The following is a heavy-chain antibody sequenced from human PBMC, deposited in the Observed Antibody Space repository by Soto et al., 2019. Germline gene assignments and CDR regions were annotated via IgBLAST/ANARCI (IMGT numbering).Heavy chain of an antibody. CDR3: ARESPSSQWLPTRYFDY. Sequence: EVQLVESGGDLVQPGGSLRLSCAASSFTFSDYSMNWVRQAPGKGLEWVSYISGGGETIYYAASVRGRFTISRDNAKNSLFLQMNSLREEDTAVYYCARESPSSQWLPTRYFDYWGQGTLVTVSS. D-gene: IGHD6-19*01. J-gene: IGHJ4*02. V-gene: IGHV3-48*02. CDR2: ISGGGETI. CDR1: SFTFSDYS.